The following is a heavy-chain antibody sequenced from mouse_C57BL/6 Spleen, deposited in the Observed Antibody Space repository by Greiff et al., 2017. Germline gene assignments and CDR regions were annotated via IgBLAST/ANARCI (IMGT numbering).Heavy chain of an antibody. CDR3: ARKELPHYDAIDY. CDR2: IDPSGSST. V-gene: IGHV1-50*01. CDR1: GYTFTSYW. D-gene: IGHD1-1*01. Sequence: QVQLQQPGAELVRPGASVKLSCKASGYTFTSYWMQWVKQRPGQGLEWIGEIDPSGSSTYYNQKFKGKATLTVDTSSSTAYMQLSDLTSQNSAVYYGARKELPHYDAIDYWGQGTSVTVSS. J-gene: IGHJ4*01.